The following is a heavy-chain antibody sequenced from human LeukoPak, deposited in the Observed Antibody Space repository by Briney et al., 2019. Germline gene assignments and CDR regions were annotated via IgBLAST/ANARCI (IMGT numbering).Heavy chain of an antibody. D-gene: IGHD1-1*01. Sequence: ASVKVSCKASGYTLTGYYMHWVRQAPGQGLEWMGWINPNSGGTNYAQKFQGRVTMTRDTSISTAYMELSRLRSDDTAVYYCARADRAHHNPSDYWGQGTLVTVSS. CDR2: INPNSGGT. CDR1: GYTLTGYY. V-gene: IGHV1-2*02. CDR3: ARADRAHHNPSDY. J-gene: IGHJ4*02.